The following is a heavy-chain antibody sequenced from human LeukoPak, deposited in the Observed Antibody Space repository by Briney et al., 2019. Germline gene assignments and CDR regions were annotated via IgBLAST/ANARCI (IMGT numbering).Heavy chain of an antibody. CDR2: FDPEDGET. D-gene: IGHD5-12*01. V-gene: IGHV1-24*01. CDR3: ATGPPEWLRSQQQLAH. J-gene: IGHJ4*02. CDR1: GYTLTELS. Sequence: ASVKVSCKVSGYTLTELSMRWVRQAPGKGLEWMGGFDPEDGETIYAQKFQGRVTMTEDTSTDTAYMELSSLRSEDTAVYYCATGPPEWLRSQQQLAHWGQGTLVTVSS.